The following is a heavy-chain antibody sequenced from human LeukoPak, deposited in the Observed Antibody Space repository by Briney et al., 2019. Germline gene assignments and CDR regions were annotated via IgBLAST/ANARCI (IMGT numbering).Heavy chain of an antibody. CDR1: GGAMRDYY. D-gene: IGHD3-10*01. V-gene: IGHV4-4*07. CDR2: IYATTETT. CDR3: ARTLWIGEGFQE. J-gene: IGHJ1*01. Sequence: PSETLSLTCTVSGGAMRDYYRSWIRQPVGKGLEWIGQIYATTETTNYNPSLFSRITMSIDTSKNQISLKLRSVTAADTAVYYCARTLWIGEGFQEWGQGTLLIVSS.